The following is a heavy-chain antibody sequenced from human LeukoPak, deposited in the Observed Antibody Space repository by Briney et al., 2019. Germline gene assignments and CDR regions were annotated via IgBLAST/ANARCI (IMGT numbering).Heavy chain of an antibody. J-gene: IGHJ4*02. CDR2: IIPIFGTA. V-gene: IGHV1-69*05. Sequence: ASVKVSCKASGGTFSSYAISWVRQAPGQGLEWMGRIIPIFGTANYAQKFQGRVTITTDASTSTAYMELSSLRSEDTAVYYCAREHLHYYDSSGYSFDYWGQGTLVTVSS. CDR3: AREHLHYYDSSGYSFDY. D-gene: IGHD3-22*01. CDR1: GGTFSSYA.